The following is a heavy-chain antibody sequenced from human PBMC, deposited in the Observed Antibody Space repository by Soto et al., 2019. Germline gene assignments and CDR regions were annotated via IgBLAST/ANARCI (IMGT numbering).Heavy chain of an antibody. CDR1: GFTFSSYA. CDR3: ARSYSSSSNGIYYYYGMDV. J-gene: IGHJ6*02. D-gene: IGHD6-13*01. CDR2: ISSNGGST. Sequence: GGSLRLSCAASGFTFSSYAMHWVRQAPGKGLEYVSAISSNGGSTYYADSVKGRFTISRDNSKNTLYLQMGSLRAEDTAVYYCARSYSSSSNGIYYYYGMDVWGQGTTVTVSS. V-gene: IGHV3-64*02.